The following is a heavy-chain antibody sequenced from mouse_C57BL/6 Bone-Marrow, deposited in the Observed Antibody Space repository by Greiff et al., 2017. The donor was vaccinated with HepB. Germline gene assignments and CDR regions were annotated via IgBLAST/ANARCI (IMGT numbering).Heavy chain of an antibody. CDR2: INPGSGGT. V-gene: IGHV1-54*01. D-gene: IGHD1-1*01. CDR1: GYAFTNYL. J-gene: IGHJ2*01. CDR3: ARSATTVVAGGY. Sequence: VQLQQSGAELVRPGTSVKVSCKASGYAFTNYLIEWVKQRPGQGLEWIGVINPGSGGTNYNEKFKGKATLTADKSSSTAYMQLSSLTSEDSAVYSCARSATTVVAGGYWGQGTTLTVSS.